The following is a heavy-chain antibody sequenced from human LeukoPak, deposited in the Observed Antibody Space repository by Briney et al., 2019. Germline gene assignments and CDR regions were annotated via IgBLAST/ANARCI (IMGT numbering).Heavy chain of an antibody. V-gene: IGHV3-74*01. Sequence: GGSLRLSCAASGFTFTNYWMHWVRQAPGKGLVWVSHINTDGSSTDYADSVKGRFTISRDNAKNTLYLQMNSLRADDTAVYYCARHGSTGSTWYWFDPWGQGTLVTVSS. CDR3: ARHGSTGSTWYWFDP. D-gene: IGHD6-13*01. J-gene: IGHJ5*02. CDR2: INTDGSST. CDR1: GFTFTNYW.